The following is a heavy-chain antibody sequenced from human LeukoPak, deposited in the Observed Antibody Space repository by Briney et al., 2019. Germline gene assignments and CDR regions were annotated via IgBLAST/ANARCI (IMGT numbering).Heavy chain of an antibody. CDR2: ISESGAIT. D-gene: IGHD3-9*01. CDR1: GFTFSSYA. V-gene: IGHV3-23*01. CDR3: AVSVRFERVWHYFNN. Sequence: VQPGGTLRLSCAASGFTFSSYAMNWVRQAPGKGLKWVSGISESGAITHYADSVKGRFTISRDNSKTTVFLQMNSLRAEDTAVYYCAVSVRFERVWHYFNNWGQGTQVTVSS. J-gene: IGHJ4*02.